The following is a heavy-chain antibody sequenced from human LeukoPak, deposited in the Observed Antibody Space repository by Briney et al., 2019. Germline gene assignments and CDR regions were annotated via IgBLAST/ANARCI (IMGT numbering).Heavy chain of an antibody. CDR1: GGTFSSYA. V-gene: IGHV1-69*06. Sequence: ASVKVSCKASGGTFSSYAISWVRQAPGQGLEWMGGIIPIFGTANYAQKFQGRVTITADKSTTTAYMELSSLRSDDTAVYYCARYFWFGELAHGFDLWGQGTMLTVTS. D-gene: IGHD3-10*01. J-gene: IGHJ3*01. CDR2: IIPIFGTA. CDR3: ARYFWFGELAHGFDL.